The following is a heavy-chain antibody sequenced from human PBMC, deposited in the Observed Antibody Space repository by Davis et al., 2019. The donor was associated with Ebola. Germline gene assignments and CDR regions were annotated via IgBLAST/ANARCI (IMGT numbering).Heavy chain of an antibody. Sequence: ESLKISCAASGFSFSSCSMNWVRQPPGKGLEWIGSIYYSGSTYYNPSLKSRVTISVDKSKNQLSLKLSSVTAADTAVYYCARSSGWHLYNWFDPWGQGTLVTVSS. V-gene: IGHV4-39*01. CDR1: GFSFSSCSMN. D-gene: IGHD6-19*01. J-gene: IGHJ5*02. CDR3: ARSSGWHLYNWFDP. CDR2: IYYSGST.